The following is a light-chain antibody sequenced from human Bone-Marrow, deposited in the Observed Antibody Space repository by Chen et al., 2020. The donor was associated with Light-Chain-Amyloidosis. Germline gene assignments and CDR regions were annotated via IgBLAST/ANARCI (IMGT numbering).Light chain of an antibody. Sequence: QSVLSQPPSLAPSPRQNVSIPRSGSNSNIGSNYVSWYQQLPGTAPKLLIYENNQRPSEIPDRFSGSKSGTSATLGVAGLQTGDEADYYCATWDSSLTVWMFGGGTKLTVL. CDR3: ATWDSSLTVWM. CDR2: ENN. J-gene: IGLJ3*02. CDR1: NSNIGSNY. V-gene: IGLV1-51*02.